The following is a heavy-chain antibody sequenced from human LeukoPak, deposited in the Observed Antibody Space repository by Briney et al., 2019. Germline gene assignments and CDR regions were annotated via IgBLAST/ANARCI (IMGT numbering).Heavy chain of an antibody. D-gene: IGHD1-1*01. CDR1: GYIFSSYL. V-gene: IGHV5-10-1*01. Sequence: GEALKISCQGSGYIFSSYLISWVRQMPGKGLEWMGRIDPSDSYINYSPSFQGRVTISSDKSITTAYLQWSSVKASDNAMYYCARLTSGTFDFWGQGTLVTVSS. J-gene: IGHJ4*02. CDR3: ARLTSGTFDF. CDR2: IDPSDSYI.